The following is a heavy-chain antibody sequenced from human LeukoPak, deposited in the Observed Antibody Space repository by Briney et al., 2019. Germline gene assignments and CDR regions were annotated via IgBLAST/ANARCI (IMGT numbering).Heavy chain of an antibody. CDR1: GFTFSSYA. CDR3: ARATGYCSSTSCYTLTGYFDY. D-gene: IGHD2-2*02. Sequence: GGALRLCCAVSGFTFSSYAMHWVRQAPGKGLEYVSAIRRNGGSTYYANSVKGRFTISRDNSKNTLYLQMGSLRAEDMAVYYCARATGYCSSTSCYTLTGYFDYWGQGTLVTVSS. J-gene: IGHJ4*02. CDR2: IRRNGGST. V-gene: IGHV3-64*01.